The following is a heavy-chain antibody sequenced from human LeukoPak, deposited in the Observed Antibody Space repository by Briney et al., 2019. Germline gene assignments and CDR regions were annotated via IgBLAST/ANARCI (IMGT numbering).Heavy chain of an antibody. D-gene: IGHD1-26*01. Sequence: GGSLRLSCAASGFTFSNYAMTWVRQAPGKGLEWVSGISGSGSSTYYAVSVKGRFTISRDNSKNTLYLQMNSLRAEDTAMYYCARAPLGTFYYMDVWGRGTTVTVSS. CDR3: ARAPLGTFYYMDV. CDR2: ISGSGSST. V-gene: IGHV3-23*01. J-gene: IGHJ6*03. CDR1: GFTFSNYA.